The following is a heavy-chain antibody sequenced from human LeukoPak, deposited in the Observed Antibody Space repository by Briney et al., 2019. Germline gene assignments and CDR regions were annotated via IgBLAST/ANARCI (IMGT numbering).Heavy chain of an antibody. Sequence: SETLSLTCTVSGGSISSSSYYWGWIRQPPGKGLEWIGSIYYSGSTYYNPSLKSRVTISVDTSKNQFSLKLSSVTAADTAVYYCARDRTGRSVFDYGGQGTLATVSS. CDR3: ARDRTGRSVFDY. J-gene: IGHJ4*02. D-gene: IGHD3/OR15-3a*01. CDR1: GGSISSSSYY. CDR2: IYYSGST. V-gene: IGHV4-39*07.